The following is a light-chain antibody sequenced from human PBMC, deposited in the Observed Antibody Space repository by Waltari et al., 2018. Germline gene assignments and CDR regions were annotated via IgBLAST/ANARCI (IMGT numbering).Light chain of an antibody. CDR2: TAS. Sequence: DIESTQSPSFLSASVGDRVTITCRASQDISRYLAWYQQKPGKAPKLLMYTASTLQSRVPSRFSGSGSGTEFTLTISSLQPEDFATYYCQQLKSYPLTFGGGTKVEIK. CDR3: QQLKSYPLT. V-gene: IGKV1-9*01. CDR1: QDISRY. J-gene: IGKJ4*01.